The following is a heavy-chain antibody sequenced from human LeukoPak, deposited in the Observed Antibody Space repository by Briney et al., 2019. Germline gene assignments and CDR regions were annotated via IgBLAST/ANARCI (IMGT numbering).Heavy chain of an antibody. V-gene: IGHV5-51*01. CDR1: GHRFTNHW. J-gene: IGHJ4*02. CDR3: ARPMSPSHMAFDY. Sequence: RGESLKISCEVSGHRFTNHWIGWVRQMPGKGLEWMGIINLGDSDTRYSPSFRGQVTISADKSISTAYLQWSSLKASDTAMYYCARPMSPSHMAFDYWGQGTLVTVSS. D-gene: IGHD3-10*02. CDR2: INLGDSDT.